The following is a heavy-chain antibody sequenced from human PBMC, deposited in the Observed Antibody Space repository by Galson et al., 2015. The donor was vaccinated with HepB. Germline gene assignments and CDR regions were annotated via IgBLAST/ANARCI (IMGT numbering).Heavy chain of an antibody. V-gene: IGHV3-30*09. CDR3: ARPLTVVTPPATY. Sequence: SLRLSCAASGFTFSSYAMHWVRQAPGKGLEWVAVISYDGSNKYYADSVKGRFAISRDNSKNTLYLQMNSLRAEDTAVYYCARPLTVVTPPATYWGQGTLVTVSS. D-gene: IGHD4-23*01. CDR2: ISYDGSNK. J-gene: IGHJ4*02. CDR1: GFTFSSYA.